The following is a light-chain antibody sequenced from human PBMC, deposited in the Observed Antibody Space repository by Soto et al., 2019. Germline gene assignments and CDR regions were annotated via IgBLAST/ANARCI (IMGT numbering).Light chain of an antibody. CDR3: QQYGNSPYT. V-gene: IGKV3-20*01. J-gene: IGKJ2*01. CDR2: GAS. CDR1: QRVSSIY. Sequence: EIVLTQSPGTLSLSPGERATLSCRASQRVSSIYLAWYQQKPGQAPRLLISGASRRATGIPDRFSGSGSGTDFTLTISRLEPEDFAVYYWQQYGNSPYTFGQGTKLEI.